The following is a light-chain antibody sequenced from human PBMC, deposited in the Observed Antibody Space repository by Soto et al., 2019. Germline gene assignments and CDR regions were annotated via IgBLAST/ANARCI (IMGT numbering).Light chain of an antibody. Sequence: QAVVTQEPSFSVSPGGTVTLTCGLSSGSVSTTYYPSWYQQTPGQAPRTLIYNTDIRSSGVPDRFSGSILGNKAALTITGAQADDESDYYCVLYMGSGISVFGGGTKLTVL. CDR2: NTD. J-gene: IGLJ3*02. CDR3: VLYMGSGISV. V-gene: IGLV8-61*01. CDR1: SGSVSTTYY.